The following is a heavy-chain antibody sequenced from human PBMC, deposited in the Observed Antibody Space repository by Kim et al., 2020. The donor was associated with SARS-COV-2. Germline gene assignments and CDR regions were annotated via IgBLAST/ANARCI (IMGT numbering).Heavy chain of an antibody. V-gene: IGHV1-8*01. D-gene: IGHD6-13*01. Sequence: AQKFQGRVTMTRNTSISTAYMELSSLRSEDTAVYYCARTAIAAAGSGDDYWGQGTLVTVSS. CDR3: ARTAIAAAGSGDDY. J-gene: IGHJ4*02.